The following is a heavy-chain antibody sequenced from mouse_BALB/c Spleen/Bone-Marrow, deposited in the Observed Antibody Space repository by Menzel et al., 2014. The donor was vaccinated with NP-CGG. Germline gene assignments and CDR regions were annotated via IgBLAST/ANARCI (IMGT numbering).Heavy chain of an antibody. D-gene: IGHD1-1*01. J-gene: IGHJ2*01. CDR2: ISSGGSYT. V-gene: IGHV5-9-3*01. CDR3: ARHITTVVADY. CDR1: GFTFSGYA. Sequence: EVKLMESGGGLVKPGGSLKLSCAASGFTFSGYAMSWVRQTPEKRLEWVATISSGGSYTYYPDSVKGRFTISRDNAKNTLYLQMSSLRSEDTAMYYCARHITTVVADYWGQGTTPTVSS.